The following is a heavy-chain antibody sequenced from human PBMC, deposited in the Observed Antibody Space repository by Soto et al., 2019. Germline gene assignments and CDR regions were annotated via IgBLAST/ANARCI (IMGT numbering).Heavy chain of an antibody. Sequence: SVKVACKASGYTFSSYRIRWVRQAPGQGLEWMGWISAYNGNTNYEQKLQDRVTMTTDTSTSTAYMELRSLRSEDTAVYYCARVMGVYFDYWGQGTLVTVSS. CDR3: ARVMGVYFDY. CDR1: GYTFSSYR. V-gene: IGHV1-18*01. D-gene: IGHD2-8*01. CDR2: ISAYNGNT. J-gene: IGHJ4*02.